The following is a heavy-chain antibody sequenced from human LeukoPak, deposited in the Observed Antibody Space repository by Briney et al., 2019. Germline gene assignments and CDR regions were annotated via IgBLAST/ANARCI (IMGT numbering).Heavy chain of an antibody. J-gene: IGHJ4*02. Sequence: ASVKVSCKASGYTFTSYDINWARQATGQGLEWMGWMNPNSGNTGYAQKFQGRVTMTRNTSISTAYMELSSLRSEDTAVYYCARGRTPTYYYDSSGYYYPDWGQGTLVTVSS. D-gene: IGHD3-22*01. CDR3: ARGRTPTYYYDSSGYYYPD. CDR1: GYTFTSYD. V-gene: IGHV1-8*01. CDR2: MNPNSGNT.